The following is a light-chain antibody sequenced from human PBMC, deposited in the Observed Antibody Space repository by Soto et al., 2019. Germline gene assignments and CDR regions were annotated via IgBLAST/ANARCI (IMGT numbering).Light chain of an antibody. CDR3: QQRTNRIS. J-gene: IGKJ4*01. CDR1: QSISSD. V-gene: IGKV3-11*01. CDR2: ESS. Sequence: EIVLTQSPATLSLSPGERATLSCRASQSISSDLGWYQQKPGQAPRLLIYESSNRVTGLPARFSGSGSGTDFPLTISSLQPEDFAVYYCQQRTNRISFGGGTRVEIK.